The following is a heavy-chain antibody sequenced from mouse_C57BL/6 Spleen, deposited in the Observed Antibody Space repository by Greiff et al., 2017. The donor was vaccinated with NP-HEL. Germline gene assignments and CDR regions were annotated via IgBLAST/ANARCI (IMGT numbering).Heavy chain of an antibody. CDR1: GFTFSDYY. CDR3: ARRRDAMDY. D-gene: IGHD3-3*01. Sequence: EVNLVESGGGLVQPGGSLKLSCAASGFTFSDYYMYWVRQTPEKRLEWVAYISNGGGSTYYPDTVKGRFTISRDNAKNTLYLQMSRLKSEDTAMYYCARRRDAMDYWGQGTSVTVSS. J-gene: IGHJ4*01. CDR2: ISNGGGST. V-gene: IGHV5-12*01.